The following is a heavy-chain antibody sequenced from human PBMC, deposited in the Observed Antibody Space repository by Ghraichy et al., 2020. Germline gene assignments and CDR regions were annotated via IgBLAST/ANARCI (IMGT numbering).Heavy chain of an antibody. CDR2: ISWNSGSI. J-gene: IGHJ4*02. CDR1: GFTFDDYA. V-gene: IGHV3-9*01. CDR3: AKDLESPGY. Sequence: GGSRRLSCAASGFTFDDYAMHWVRQAPGKGLEWVSGISWNSGSIGYADSVKGRFTISRDNAKNSLYLQMNSLRAEDTALYYCAKDLESPGYWGQGTLVTVSS.